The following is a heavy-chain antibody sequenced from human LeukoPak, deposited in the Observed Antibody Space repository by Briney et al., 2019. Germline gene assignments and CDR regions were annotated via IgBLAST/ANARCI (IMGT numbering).Heavy chain of an antibody. CDR2: IYYSGST. V-gene: IGHV4-59*12. CDR1: GGSISSYD. D-gene: IGHD6-19*01. Sequence: SETLSLTCTVSGGSISSYDWSWIRQPPGKGLEWIRYIYYSGSTNYNPSLKSRVTISVDRSKNQFSLKLSSVTAADTVVYYCASKTGSSGWDYYFDYWGQGTLVTVFS. J-gene: IGHJ4*02. CDR3: ASKTGSSGWDYYFDY.